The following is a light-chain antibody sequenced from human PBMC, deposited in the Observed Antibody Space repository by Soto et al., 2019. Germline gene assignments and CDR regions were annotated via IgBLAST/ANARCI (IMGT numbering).Light chain of an antibody. CDR2: AAS. J-gene: IGKJ1*01. V-gene: IGKV1-39*01. CDR3: QWKYSHTRT. Sequence: DIQLTQSPSSRSASVGDRVTITCRASQGISSYLDWYPHRPGKATNPLIYAASPSQSEVGSPFRCGGAGTGSTRTISSLKLEDVSTASCQWKYSHTRTFAQGTKVDI. CDR1: QGISSY.